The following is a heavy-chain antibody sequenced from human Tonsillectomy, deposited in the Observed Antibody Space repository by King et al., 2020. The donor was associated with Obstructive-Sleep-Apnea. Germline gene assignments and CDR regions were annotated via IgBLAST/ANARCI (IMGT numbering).Heavy chain of an antibody. CDR3: ARGSSRSFDI. D-gene: IGHD6-13*01. CDR2: MNPNSGNT. J-gene: IGHJ4*02. V-gene: IGHV1-8*01. CDR1: GYTFSSAE. Sequence: QLVQSGAEVKKPGASVKVSCRASGYTFSSAEIHWVRQAPGQGLEWMGWMNPNSGNTAYVQKFQGRVTMTRNPSINTAYMELSSLRSTDTAVYFCARGSSRSFDIWGQGTLVTVSS.